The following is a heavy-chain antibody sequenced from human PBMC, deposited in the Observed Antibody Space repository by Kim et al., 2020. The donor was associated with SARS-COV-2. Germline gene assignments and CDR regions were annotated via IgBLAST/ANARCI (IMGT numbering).Heavy chain of an antibody. D-gene: IGHD6-13*01. Sequence: DSVQRRVNISRHKSKNTLYLQMNRLRAEDTAGYYCARECTSYSSSWCFDCWGQGTLVTVSS. V-gene: IGHV3-30*01. J-gene: IGHJ4*02. CDR3: ARECTSYSSSWCFDC.